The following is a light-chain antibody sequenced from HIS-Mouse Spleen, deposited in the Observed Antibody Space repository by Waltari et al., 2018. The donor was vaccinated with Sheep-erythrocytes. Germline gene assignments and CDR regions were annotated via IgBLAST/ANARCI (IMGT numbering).Light chain of an antibody. J-gene: IGKJ2*01. Sequence: EIVLTQSPATLSLSPGERATLSCRARQSVSSYLAWYQQKPGQAPRLLIYDASNRATGIPARFSGMESGTDLTLTISSLEPEDFAVYYCQQRSNWYTFGQGTKLEIK. CDR2: DAS. CDR3: QQRSNWYT. CDR1: QSVSSY. V-gene: IGKV3-11*01.